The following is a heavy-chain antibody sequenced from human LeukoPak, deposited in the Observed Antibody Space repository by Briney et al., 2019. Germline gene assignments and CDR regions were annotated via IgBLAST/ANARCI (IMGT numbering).Heavy chain of an antibody. CDR3: VKGTGTKYYYYGMDV. CDR1: GFTFSIYA. D-gene: IGHD3/OR15-3a*01. J-gene: IGHJ6*02. Sequence: GGSLRLSCSPSGFTFSIYAVHWVPQAPGEGLEYVSAICSNGGSTYYADSVKGRFSLSRDNSKNTLYFQMSSLRAEDTAVYYCVKGTGTKYYYYGMDVWGQGTTVTVSS. CDR2: ICSNGGST. V-gene: IGHV3-64D*06.